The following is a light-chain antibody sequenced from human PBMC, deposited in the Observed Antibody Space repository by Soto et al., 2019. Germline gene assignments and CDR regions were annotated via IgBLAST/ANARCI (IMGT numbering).Light chain of an antibody. J-gene: IGKJ2*01. CDR1: QSISSW. CDR2: DAS. CDR3: QQYNTYSGYT. Sequence: DIQMTQSPSTLSASVGDRVTITCRASQSISSWLAWYQQKPGKAPKLLIYDASSLESGVPSRFSGSGSGTEFTLTISSLQPDDFATYYCQQYNTYSGYTFGQGTKLAIK. V-gene: IGKV1-5*01.